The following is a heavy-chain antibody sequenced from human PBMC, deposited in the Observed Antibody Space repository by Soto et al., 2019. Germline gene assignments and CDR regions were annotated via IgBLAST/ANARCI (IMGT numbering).Heavy chain of an antibody. V-gene: IGHV4-59*01. CDR2: IYYSGST. J-gene: IGHJ6*02. D-gene: IGHD6-6*01. Sequence: PSETLSLTCTVSGGSISSYYWSWIRQPPGKGLEWIGYIYYSGSTNYNPSLKSRVTISVDTSKNQFSLKLSSVTAADTAVYYCARSKLAPHSYGMDVWGQGTTVPVSS. CDR1: GGSISSYY. CDR3: ARSKLAPHSYGMDV.